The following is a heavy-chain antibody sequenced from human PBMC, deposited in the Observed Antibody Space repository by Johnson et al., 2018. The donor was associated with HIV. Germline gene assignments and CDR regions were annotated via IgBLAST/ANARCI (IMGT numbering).Heavy chain of an antibody. V-gene: IGHV3-30*02. CDR3: ARDDPRSAFDI. J-gene: IGHJ3*02. CDR2: IKQDGSEK. Sequence: QVQLVESGGGVVQPGGSLRLSCAASGFTFRAYGIHWVRQAPGKGLEWVANIKQDGSEKYYADSVKGRFTISRDNSKNTLYLQMNSLRAEDTAVYYCARDDPRSAFDIWGQGTMVTVSS. CDR1: GFTFRAYG.